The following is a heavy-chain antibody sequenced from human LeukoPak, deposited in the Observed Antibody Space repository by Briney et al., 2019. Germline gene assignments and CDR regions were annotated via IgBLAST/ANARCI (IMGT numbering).Heavy chain of an antibody. CDR2: VSGRDGSI. D-gene: IGHD3-22*01. J-gene: IGHJ4*02. CDR1: GVTFRTYA. CDR3: VKSRGLYDSRGWRTFDY. V-gene: IGHV3-23*01. Sequence: GGSLRLSCAASGVTFRTYAMTWGRQAPGKGLGWVSVVSGRDGSIYYADSVKGRFTISRDDSKKTLYLQMNSLRAEDTAIYYCVKSRGLYDSRGWRTFDYWGQGTLVTVSS.